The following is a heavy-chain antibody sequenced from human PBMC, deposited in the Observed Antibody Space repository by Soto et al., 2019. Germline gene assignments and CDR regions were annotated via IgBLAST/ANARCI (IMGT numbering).Heavy chain of an antibody. CDR2: IYYSGST. CDR1: GGSVSSGSYY. V-gene: IGHV4-61*01. J-gene: IGHJ4*02. D-gene: IGHD2-21*01. Sequence: SETLSLTCTVSGGSVSSGSYYWSWIRQPPGKGLEWIGYIYYSGSTNYNPSLKSRVTISVDTSKNQFSLKLSSVTAADTAVYYCASVVLSGCPCGYWGQGTLVTVSS. CDR3: ASVVLSGCPCGY.